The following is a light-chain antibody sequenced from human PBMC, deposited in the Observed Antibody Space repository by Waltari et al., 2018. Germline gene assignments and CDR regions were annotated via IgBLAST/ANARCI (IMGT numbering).Light chain of an antibody. V-gene: IGLV2-23*02. CDR3: SSYARGSVI. J-gene: IGLJ2*01. CDR1: STEIGIYDL. Sequence: SAPTQPAPVSGPSGQSITIPSTRTSTEIGIYDLVSWYQQHPGKVPNLMIYHVTKRPSGVSNRFSGSKSGNTASLTSSGLQAEDEADYYCSSYARGSVIFGGGTKLSVL. CDR2: HVT.